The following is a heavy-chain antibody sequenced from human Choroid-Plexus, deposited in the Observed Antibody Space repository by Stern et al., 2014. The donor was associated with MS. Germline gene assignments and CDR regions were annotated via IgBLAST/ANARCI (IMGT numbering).Heavy chain of an antibody. J-gene: IGHJ4*02. CDR3: AREGVIVGPNRFDS. CDR2: RHPNSDSS. Sequence: VQLVESGAEVKKPGASVKVSCKTSGYTFTDYEIHWVRQAPGQGLEWMGWRHPNSDSSGYAQRFQGRVTMTRNTSISTAYMELSSLRSEDTAVYYCAREGVIVGPNRFDSWGQGTLVIVSS. V-gene: IGHV1-8*01. D-gene: IGHD1-26*01. CDR1: GYTFTDYE.